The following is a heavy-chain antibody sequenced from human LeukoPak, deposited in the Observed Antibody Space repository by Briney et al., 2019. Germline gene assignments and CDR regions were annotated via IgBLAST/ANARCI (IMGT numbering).Heavy chain of an antibody. D-gene: IGHD1-1*01. CDR1: GFTFGSYS. V-gene: IGHV3-21*01. J-gene: IGHJ4*02. CDR3: ATGTTSGSYYFAY. CDR2: ITSGSSYI. Sequence: PGGSLRLSCAASGFTFGSYSMNWVRQAPGKGLEWVSSITSGSSYIYYTDSVKGRFTISRDNAKNSLYLQMNSLRAEDTAVYYCATGTTSGSYYFAYWGQGTLVTVSS.